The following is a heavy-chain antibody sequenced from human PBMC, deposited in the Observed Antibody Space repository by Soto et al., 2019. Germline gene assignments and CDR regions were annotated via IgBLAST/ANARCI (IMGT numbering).Heavy chain of an antibody. V-gene: IGHV3-15*01. CDR3: TTGVLVELRIYYYGMDV. D-gene: IGHD2-2*01. CDR2: IKSKTDGGTT. Sequence: SGGSLRLSCAASGFTFSNAWMSWVRQAPGKGLEWVGRIKSKTDGGTTDYAAPVKGRFTISRDDSKNTLYLQMNSLKTEDTAVYYCTTGVLVELRIYYYGMDVWGQGTTVTVSS. CDR1: GFTFSNAW. J-gene: IGHJ6*02.